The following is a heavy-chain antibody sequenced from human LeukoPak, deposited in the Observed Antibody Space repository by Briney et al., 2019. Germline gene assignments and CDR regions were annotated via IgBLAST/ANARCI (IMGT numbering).Heavy chain of an antibody. CDR1: GGSLSSYY. V-gene: IGHV4-59*01. Sequence: RSETLSLTCTVSGGSLSSYYWSWIRQPPGKGLEWIGYIYYSGSTNYNPSPKSRVTISVDTSKNQFSLKLSSVTAADSAVYYCARDGDENWFDPWGQGTLVTVSS. CDR3: ARDGDENWFDP. D-gene: IGHD2-21*02. J-gene: IGHJ5*02. CDR2: IYYSGST.